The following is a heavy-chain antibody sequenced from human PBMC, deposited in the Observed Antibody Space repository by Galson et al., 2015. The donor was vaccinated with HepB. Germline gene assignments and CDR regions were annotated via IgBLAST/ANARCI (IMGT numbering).Heavy chain of an antibody. J-gene: IGHJ4*02. CDR1: GFTISSYA. CDR3: AKVWGTYYYDSSGYAGVFDY. CDR2: FSVGGGST. Sequence: SLRLSCAASGFTISSYAMSWVRQAPGKGLEWVSAFSVGGGSTYYADSVKGRFTISRDNSKNTLYLQMNSLRAEDTAVYYCAKVWGTYYYDSSGYAGVFDYWGQGPLVTVSS. V-gene: IGHV3-23*01. D-gene: IGHD3-22*01.